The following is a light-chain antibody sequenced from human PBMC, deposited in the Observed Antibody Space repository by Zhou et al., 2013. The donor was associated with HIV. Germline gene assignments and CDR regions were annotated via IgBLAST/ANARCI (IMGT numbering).Light chain of an antibody. J-gene: IGKJ4*01. CDR2: AAS. Sequence: DIQMTQSPSSLSASVGDRVSIACRASQSIDTYLNWYQQTPGKAPKFLISAASSLQSGVPSRFSGSGSGTYFTLTISNLQPEDFATYFCQQTYSIPLTFGGGTRLGIK. CDR3: QQTYSIPLT. CDR1: QSIDTY. V-gene: IGKV1-39*01.